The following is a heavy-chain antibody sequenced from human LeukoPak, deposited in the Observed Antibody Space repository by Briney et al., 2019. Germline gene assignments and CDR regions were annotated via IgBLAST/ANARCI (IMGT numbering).Heavy chain of an antibody. D-gene: IGHD3-16*02. CDR2: ISSSGSTI. CDR3: ARDSAFGGVIVNGMDV. J-gene: IGHJ6*02. V-gene: IGHV3-11*04. Sequence: GGSLRLSCAASGFTFSDYYMSWIRQAPGKGLEWVSYISSSGSTIYYADSVKGRFTISRDNSKNTLYLQMNSLRAEDTAVYYCARDSAFGGVIVNGMDVWGQGTTVTVSS. CDR1: GFTFSDYY.